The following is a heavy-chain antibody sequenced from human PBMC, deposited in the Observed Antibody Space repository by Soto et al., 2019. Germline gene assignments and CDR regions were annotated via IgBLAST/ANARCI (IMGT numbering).Heavy chain of an antibody. V-gene: IGHV3-15*01. J-gene: IGHJ3*02. Sequence: GGSLRLSCAASGFTFSNAWMSWVRQAPGKGLEWVGRIKSKTDGGTTDYAAPVKGRFTISRDDSKNTLYLQMNSLKTEDTAVYYCTTDLYSYGYQSGLDAFDIWGQGTMVTVSS. CDR1: GFTFSNAW. CDR2: IKSKTDGGTT. CDR3: TTDLYSYGYQSGLDAFDI. D-gene: IGHD5-18*01.